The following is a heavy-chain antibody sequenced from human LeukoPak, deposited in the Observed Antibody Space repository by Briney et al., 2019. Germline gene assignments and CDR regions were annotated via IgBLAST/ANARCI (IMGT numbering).Heavy chain of an antibody. Sequence: GASVKVSCKASGYTFTSYGISWVRQAPGQGLEWMGWVSAYNGNTNYAQKLQGRVTMTTDTSTSTAYMELRSLRSDDTAVYYCARPTSPYDSSGYGAVGYWGQGTLVTVSS. CDR1: GYTFTSYG. D-gene: IGHD3-22*01. CDR2: VSAYNGNT. CDR3: ARPTSPYDSSGYGAVGY. J-gene: IGHJ4*02. V-gene: IGHV1-18*01.